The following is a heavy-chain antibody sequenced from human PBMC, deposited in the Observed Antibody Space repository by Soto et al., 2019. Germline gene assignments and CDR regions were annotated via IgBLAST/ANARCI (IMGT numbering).Heavy chain of an antibody. CDR3: AKPLGLLRRAMAQGSDY. D-gene: IGHD5-18*01. J-gene: IGHJ4*02. Sequence: PGGSELSCAASGFTFSSYAMSWVRQAPGKGLEWVAVVSYDEITKYYADSVKGRFTISRDNSKNTVYLQMNSLRPEDTAVYYCAKPLGLLRRAMAQGSDYWGQGTLVTVSS. CDR2: VSYDEITK. V-gene: IGHV3-30*18. CDR1: GFTFSSYA.